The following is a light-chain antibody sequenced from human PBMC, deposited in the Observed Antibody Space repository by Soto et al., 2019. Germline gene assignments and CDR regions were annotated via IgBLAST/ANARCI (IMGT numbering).Light chain of an antibody. CDR1: QSVNSN. CDR3: QQYNNWPPT. CDR2: GAS. Sequence: EIVMTQSPATLSVSPGERATLSCRASQSVNSNLAWYQQKPGQAPRLLIYGASTKATGIPARFSDSRSGTEFTLAISSLQSEDFAVYYCQQYNNWPPTFGQGTKVEIK. J-gene: IGKJ1*01. V-gene: IGKV3-15*01.